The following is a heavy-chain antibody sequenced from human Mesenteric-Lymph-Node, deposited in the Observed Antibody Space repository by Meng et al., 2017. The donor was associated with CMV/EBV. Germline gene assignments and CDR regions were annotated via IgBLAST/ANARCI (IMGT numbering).Heavy chain of an antibody. CDR3: ARGLVSIAGSYSFYYYYGIDV. CDR1: GGSFSGYY. CDR2: INHSGST. V-gene: IGHV4-34*01. J-gene: IGHJ6*02. Sequence: SETLSLTCAVYGGSFSGYYWSWIRQPPGKGLEWIGEINHSGSTNYNPSLKSRVTISVDTSKNQFSLKLSSVTAADTAVYYCARGLVSIAGSYSFYYYYGIDVWGQGTTVTVSS. D-gene: IGHD1-26*01.